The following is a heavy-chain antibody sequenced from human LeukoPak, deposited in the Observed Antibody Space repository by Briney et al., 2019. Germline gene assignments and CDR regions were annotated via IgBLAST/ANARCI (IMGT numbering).Heavy chain of an antibody. CDR1: DYTYTSYG. CDR3: ARDGTPGTTFWFDP. D-gene: IGHD1-1*01. Sequence: ASVKVSCKASDYTYTSYGISWVRQAPGQGLEWMGWISGYNGNTNHAQKFQARVTMTTDTSTTTAYMELRSLRSDDTAVYYCARDGTPGTTFWFDPWGQGTLVIVSS. CDR2: ISGYNGNT. V-gene: IGHV1-18*01. J-gene: IGHJ5*02.